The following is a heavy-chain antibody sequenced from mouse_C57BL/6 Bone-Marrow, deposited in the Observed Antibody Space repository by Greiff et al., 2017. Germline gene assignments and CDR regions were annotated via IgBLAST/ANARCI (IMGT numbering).Heavy chain of an antibody. V-gene: IGHV1-59*01. Sequence: QVQLQQPGAELVRPGTSVKLSCKASGYTFTSYWMHWVKQRPGQGLEWIGVIDPSDSYTNYNQKFKGKATLTVDTSSSTAYMQLISLTSEDSAVYYCARSGVSTTVVATCDYAMDYWGQGTSVTVSS. CDR2: IDPSDSYT. J-gene: IGHJ4*01. CDR1: GYTFTSYW. CDR3: ARSGVSTTVVATCDYAMDY. D-gene: IGHD1-1*01.